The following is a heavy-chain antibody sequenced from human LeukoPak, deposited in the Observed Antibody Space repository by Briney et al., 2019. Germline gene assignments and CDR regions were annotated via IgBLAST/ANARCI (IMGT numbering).Heavy chain of an antibody. CDR2: INTYNGNT. CDR1: GYTFTTYA. V-gene: IGHV1-18*01. Sequence: ASVKVSCKASGYTFTTYAISWVRQAPGQGLEWMGWINTYNGNTDYARKLQGRVTMTTDASTSTAYMELTSLRSDDTALYYCARPATTVTSPFDYWGQGTLVTVSS. D-gene: IGHD4-17*01. J-gene: IGHJ4*02. CDR3: ARPATTVTSPFDY.